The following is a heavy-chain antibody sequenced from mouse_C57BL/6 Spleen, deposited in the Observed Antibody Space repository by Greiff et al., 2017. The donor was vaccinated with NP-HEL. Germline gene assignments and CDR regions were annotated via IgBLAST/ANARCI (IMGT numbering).Heavy chain of an antibody. V-gene: IGHV7-3*01. D-gene: IGHD2-1*01. CDR3: ARYYPLLSYFDY. J-gene: IGHJ2*01. CDR2: IRNKANGYTT. CDR1: GFTFTDYY. Sequence: EVKLVESGGGLVQPGGSLSLSCAASGFTFTDYYMSWVRQPPGKALEWLGFIRNKANGYTTEYSASVKGRFTISRDNSQSILYLQMNALRAEDSAAYYWARYYPLLSYFDYWGQGTTLTVSS.